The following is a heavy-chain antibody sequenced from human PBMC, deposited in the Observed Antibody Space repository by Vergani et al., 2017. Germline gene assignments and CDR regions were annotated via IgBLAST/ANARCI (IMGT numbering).Heavy chain of an antibody. D-gene: IGHD1-1*01. CDR3: ARHTTYTDS. J-gene: IGHJ4*02. CDR2: IYPADSDT. Sequence: EVELVQSGPEMRKPGESLKISCKGSEYSFGNYWIVWVRQMPGKGLEWMGIIYPADSDTRYSPSFQGQVTISADKSISTAFLQWDSLKAPDTALYYCARHTTYTDSWGQGTLVTVSS. V-gene: IGHV5-51*01. CDR1: EYSFGNYW.